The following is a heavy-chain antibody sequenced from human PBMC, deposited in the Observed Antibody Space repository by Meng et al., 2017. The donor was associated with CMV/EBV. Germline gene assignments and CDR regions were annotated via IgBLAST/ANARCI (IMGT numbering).Heavy chain of an antibody. CDR1: FPFRSYA. CDR2: ISYDGSNK. CDR3: ARGRYCTNGVCYTPTDY. J-gene: IGHJ4*02. D-gene: IGHD2-8*01. Sequence: FPFRSYAMHWVRQAPGKGLGWVAVISYDGSNKYYADSVKGRFTISRDNSKNTLYLQMNSLRAEDTAVYYCARGRYCTNGVCYTPTDYWGQGTLVTVSS. V-gene: IGHV3-30*04.